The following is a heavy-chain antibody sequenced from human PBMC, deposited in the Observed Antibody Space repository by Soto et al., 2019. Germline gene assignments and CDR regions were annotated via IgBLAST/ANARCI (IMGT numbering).Heavy chain of an antibody. CDR2: ISWNSGSI. CDR3: SKGYEDLAGNWLDP. D-gene: IGHD5-12*01. Sequence: EVQLVESGGGLVQPGRSLRLSCAASGFTFDDYAMHWVRQAPGKGLEWVSGISWNSGSIGYADSVKGRFTISRDNAKNSLYLQMNSLRAEDTALYYCSKGYEDLAGNWLDPWGQGTLVTVSS. J-gene: IGHJ5*02. V-gene: IGHV3-9*01. CDR1: GFTFDDYA.